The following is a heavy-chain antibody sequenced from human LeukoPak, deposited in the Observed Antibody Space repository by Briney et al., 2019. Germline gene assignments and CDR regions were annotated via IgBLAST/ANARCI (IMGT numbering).Heavy chain of an antibody. CDR1: GFTFSSYW. CDR2: INHNGNVN. D-gene: IGHD6-19*01. V-gene: IGHV3-7*01. CDR3: ARDLLTYSSGWYWDY. J-gene: IGHJ4*02. Sequence: GSLRLSCAASGFTFSSYWMNWARQAPGKGLEWVASINHNGNVNYYVDSVKGRFTISRDNAKNSLYLQMNSLRAEDTAVYYCARDLLTYSSGWYWDYWGQGTLVTVSS.